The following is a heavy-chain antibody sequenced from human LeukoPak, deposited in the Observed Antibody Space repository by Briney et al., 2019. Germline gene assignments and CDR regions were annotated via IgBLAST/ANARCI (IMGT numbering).Heavy chain of an antibody. CDR2: IYDSGST. Sequence: SETLSLTCTVSGGSIRSSYYYWGWIRQPPGKGLEWIGSIYDSGSTYYNPSLKSRVTISVDKSKNQFSVNLSSVVAADTAVYYCARGGGSYGPFDIWGQGTLVTVSS. CDR1: GGSIRSSYYY. CDR3: ARGGGSYGPFDI. D-gene: IGHD3-16*01. V-gene: IGHV4-39*02. J-gene: IGHJ3*02.